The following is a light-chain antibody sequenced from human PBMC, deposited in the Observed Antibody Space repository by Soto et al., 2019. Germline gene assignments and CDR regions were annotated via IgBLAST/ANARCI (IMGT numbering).Light chain of an antibody. Sequence: QSVLTQPPSASGTPGQRVTISCSGSSSNIGSNYVYWYQQLPGTAPKLLIYRNNQRPSGVPDRFSGSQSGTSASLASSGLRSEDEADYYCAAWDDSLSGRVFGGGTKLTVL. V-gene: IGLV1-47*01. CDR1: SSNIGSNY. CDR2: RNN. J-gene: IGLJ3*02. CDR3: AAWDDSLSGRV.